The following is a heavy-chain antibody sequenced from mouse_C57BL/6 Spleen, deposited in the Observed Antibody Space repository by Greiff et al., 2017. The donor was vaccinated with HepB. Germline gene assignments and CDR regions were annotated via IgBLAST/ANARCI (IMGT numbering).Heavy chain of an antibody. Sequence: VQLQQSGPELVKPGASVKISCKASGYTFTDYYMNWVKQSHGKSLEWIGDINPNNGGTSYNQKFKGKATLTVDKSSSTAYMELRSLTSEDSAVYYCANDGPFAYWGQGTLVTVSA. CDR2: INPNNGGT. J-gene: IGHJ3*01. V-gene: IGHV1-26*01. CDR3: ANDGPFAY. CDR1: GYTFTDYY. D-gene: IGHD2-3*01.